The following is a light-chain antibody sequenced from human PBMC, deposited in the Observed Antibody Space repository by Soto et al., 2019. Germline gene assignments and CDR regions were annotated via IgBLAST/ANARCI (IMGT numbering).Light chain of an antibody. V-gene: IGKV3-15*01. J-gene: IGKJ1*01. Sequence: EIVLTQSPATLSLSPGEGATLSCRASQSVSSSDLDWYQQKPGQPPRLLIYFASTKATAVPARFTAGGSGTEFTLTISSLQSDDLAVYYCQQYDKWPRTFGQGTKVDIK. CDR1: QSVSSSD. CDR2: FAS. CDR3: QQYDKWPRT.